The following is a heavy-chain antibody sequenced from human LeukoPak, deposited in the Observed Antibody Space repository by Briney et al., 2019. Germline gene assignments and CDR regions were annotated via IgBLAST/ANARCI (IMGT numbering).Heavy chain of an antibody. CDR3: ANRLRPYAFDI. V-gene: IGHV4-34*01. CDR1: GGSFSGYY. D-gene: IGHD4-17*01. Sequence: SETLSLTCAVYGGSFSGYYWSWIRQPPGKGLEWIGEINHSGSTNYNPSLKSRVTISVDTSKNQFSLKLSSVTAADTAVYYCANRLRPYAFDIWGQGTMVTVPS. CDR2: INHSGST. J-gene: IGHJ3*02.